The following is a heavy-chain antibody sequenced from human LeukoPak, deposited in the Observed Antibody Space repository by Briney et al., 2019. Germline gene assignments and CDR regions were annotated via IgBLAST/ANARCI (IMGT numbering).Heavy chain of an antibody. CDR1: GPSISSYY. D-gene: IGHD3-3*01. Sequence: SETLSLTCPVSGPSISSYYWSWIRQPAGKGLEWIGRIYTSGSTNYIPALKSRVTMSVDTSKNQFSLRLSSVTAADTAGYYCARYDFCSGYYIDWGQGTLVTVSS. J-gene: IGHJ4*02. V-gene: IGHV4-4*07. CDR2: IYTSGST. CDR3: ARYDFCSGYYID.